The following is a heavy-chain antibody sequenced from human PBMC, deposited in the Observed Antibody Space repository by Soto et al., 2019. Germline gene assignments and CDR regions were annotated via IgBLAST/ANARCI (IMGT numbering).Heavy chain of an antibody. Sequence: EVQLVESGGGLVQPGGSLRLSCAASGFTFSSYWMHWVRQAPGKGLVWVSRINSDGSSTSYADSVKGRFTISRDNAKNTLYLQMISLRAEDTAVYYCAREEVWGSYRYTRGMDVWGQGTTVTVSS. J-gene: IGHJ6*02. V-gene: IGHV3-74*01. CDR1: GFTFSSYW. D-gene: IGHD3-16*02. CDR3: AREEVWGSYRYTRGMDV. CDR2: INSDGSST.